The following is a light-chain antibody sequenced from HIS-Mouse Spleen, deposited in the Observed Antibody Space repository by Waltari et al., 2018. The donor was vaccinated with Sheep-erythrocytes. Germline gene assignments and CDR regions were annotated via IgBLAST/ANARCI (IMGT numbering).Light chain of an antibody. V-gene: IGLV2-11*01. CDR3: CSYAGSYNHV. CDR1: SSDFGGYNY. J-gene: IGLJ1*01. CDR2: DVS. Sequence: QSALTQPRSVSGSPGQSVTISCTGPSSDFGGYNYVSWYQQYPGKAPKLMIYDVSKRPSGVPDRFSGSKSGNTASLTISGLQAEDEADYYCCSYAGSYNHVFATGTKVTVL.